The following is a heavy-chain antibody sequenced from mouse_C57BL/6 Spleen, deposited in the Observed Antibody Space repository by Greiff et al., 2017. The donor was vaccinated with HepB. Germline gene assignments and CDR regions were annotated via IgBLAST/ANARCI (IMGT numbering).Heavy chain of an antibody. CDR3: ARPRYEGSSDGYFDV. J-gene: IGHJ1*03. CDR1: GFTFSDYG. D-gene: IGHD1-1*01. CDR2: ISSGSSTI. Sequence: EVQVVESGGGLVKPGGSLKLSCAASGFTFSDYGMHWVRQAPEKGLEWVAYISSGSSTIYYADTVKGRFTISRDNAENTLCLQMTSLRSEDMAMFDWARPRYEGSSDGYFDVWGTGTTVTVSS. V-gene: IGHV5-17*01.